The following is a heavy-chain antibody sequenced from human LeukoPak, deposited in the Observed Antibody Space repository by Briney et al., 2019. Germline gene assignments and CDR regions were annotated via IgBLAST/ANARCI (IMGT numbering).Heavy chain of an antibody. CDR3: ARMNWLTTDNPNWFDP. CDR1: GYTFTSYD. J-gene: IGHJ5*02. Sequence: ASVKVSCKASGYTFTSYDINWVRQANGQGLELKGWMKPNSGDTGYAQKFQGRVTMTRNTSISTAYMELSSLRSEDTAVYYCARMNWLTTDNPNWFDPWGQGTLVTVSS. D-gene: IGHD4-11*01. V-gene: IGHV1-8*01. CDR2: MKPNSGDT.